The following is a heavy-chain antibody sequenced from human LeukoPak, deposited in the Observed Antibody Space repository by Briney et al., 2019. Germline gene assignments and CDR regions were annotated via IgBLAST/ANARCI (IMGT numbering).Heavy chain of an antibody. D-gene: IGHD5-24*01. J-gene: IGHJ4*02. CDR3: ARGDGYNLGTDY. CDR1: GGTFSSYA. Sequence: VASVKVSCKASGGTFSSYAISWVRQAPGQGLEWMGGIIPIFGTANYAQKFRGSVTITADKSTSTAYMELSSLRSDDTAVYYCARGDGYNLGTDYWGQGTLVTVSS. CDR2: IIPIFGTA. V-gene: IGHV1-69*06.